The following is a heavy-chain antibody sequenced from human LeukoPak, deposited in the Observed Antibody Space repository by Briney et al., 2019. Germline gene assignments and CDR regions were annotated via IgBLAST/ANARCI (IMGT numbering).Heavy chain of an antibody. CDR2: ISSSSSYI. V-gene: IGHV3-21*01. J-gene: IGHJ4*02. D-gene: IGHD6-19*01. CDR1: GFTFSSYS. CDR3: ARDHHSSGWFGEYYFDY. Sequence: GGSLRLSCAASGFTFSSYSMNWVRQAPGKGLEWVSSISSSSSYIYYADSVKGGFTISRDNAKNSLYLQMNSLRAEDTAVYYCARDHHSSGWFGEYYFDYWGQGTLVTVSS.